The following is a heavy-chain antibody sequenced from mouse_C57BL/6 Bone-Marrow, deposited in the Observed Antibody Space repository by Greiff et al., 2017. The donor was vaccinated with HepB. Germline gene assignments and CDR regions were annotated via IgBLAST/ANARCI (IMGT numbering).Heavy chain of an antibody. V-gene: IGHV5-4*01. D-gene: IGHD2-4*01. CDR1: GSTFSSYA. Sequence: EVMLVESGGGLVKPGGSLKLSCAASGSTFSSYAMSWVRQTPEKRLEWVATISDGGSYTYYPDNVKGRFTISRDNAKNNLYLQMSHLKSEDTAMYYCARDGRLRDYAMDYWGQGTSVTVSS. J-gene: IGHJ4*01. CDR3: ARDGRLRDYAMDY. CDR2: ISDGGSYT.